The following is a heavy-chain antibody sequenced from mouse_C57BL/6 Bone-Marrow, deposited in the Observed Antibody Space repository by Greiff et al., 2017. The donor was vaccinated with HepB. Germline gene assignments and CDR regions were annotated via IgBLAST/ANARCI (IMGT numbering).Heavy chain of an antibody. D-gene: IGHD2-4*01. V-gene: IGHV1-82*01. CDR2: IYPGDGDT. CDR3: ASRDYDGGAGFAY. Sequence: VQLQESGPELVKPGASVKISCKASGYAFSSSWMNWVKQRPGKGLEWIGRIYPGDGDTNYNGKFKGKATLTADKSSSTAYMQLSSLTSEDSAVYFCASRDYDGGAGFAYWGQGTLVTVSA. J-gene: IGHJ3*01. CDR1: GYAFSSSW.